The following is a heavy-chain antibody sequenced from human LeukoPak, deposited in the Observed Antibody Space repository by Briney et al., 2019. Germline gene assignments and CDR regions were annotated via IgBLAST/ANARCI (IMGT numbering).Heavy chain of an antibody. CDR1: GFTFSTYA. Sequence: GGSLRLSCAASGFTFSTYAVNWVRQAPGKGLEWVSTIGGSGGSTYYADSVKGRFTISRDNSKNTLYLQMSSLRAEDTAVYYCAKDRGRYYDSSGYYWGYYFDSWGQGILVTVST. J-gene: IGHJ4*02. V-gene: IGHV3-23*01. CDR3: AKDRGRYYDSSGYYWGYYFDS. D-gene: IGHD3-22*01. CDR2: IGGSGGST.